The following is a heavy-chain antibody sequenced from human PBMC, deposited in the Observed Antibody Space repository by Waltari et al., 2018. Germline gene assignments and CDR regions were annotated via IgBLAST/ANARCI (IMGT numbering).Heavy chain of an antibody. V-gene: IGHV1-69*04. Sequence: QVQLVQSGAEIKQPGSSVNVSCQASGDILDNHAIHGIRQAPGQGLEWVGRRIPIPGIGNFAQKFRDRVAFSANSLTTTAYMDLRSLRSDDTAVYYCARGEIRVEPNGAFDIWGQGTVVVVSS. D-gene: IGHD2-15*01. J-gene: IGHJ3*02. CDR2: RIPIPGIG. CDR1: GDILDNHA. CDR3: ARGEIRVEPNGAFDI.